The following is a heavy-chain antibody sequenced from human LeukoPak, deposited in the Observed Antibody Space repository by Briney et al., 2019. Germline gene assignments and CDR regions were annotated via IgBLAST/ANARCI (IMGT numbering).Heavy chain of an antibody. D-gene: IGHD3-22*01. V-gene: IGHV1-24*01. Sequence: GASVKVSCKVSGYTLTELSMHWVRQAPGKGLEWMGGFDPEDGETIYAQKFQGRVTMTEDTSTDTAYMELSSLRSEDTAVYYCATDRHYYDISGWFDPWGQGTLVTVSS. J-gene: IGHJ5*02. CDR3: ATDRHYYDISGWFDP. CDR2: FDPEDGET. CDR1: GYTLTELS.